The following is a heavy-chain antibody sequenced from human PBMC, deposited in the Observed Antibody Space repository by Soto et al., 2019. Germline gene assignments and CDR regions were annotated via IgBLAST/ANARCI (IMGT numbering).Heavy chain of an antibody. CDR1: GGTFSSYT. CDR2: ITPVLGLA. J-gene: IGHJ4*02. Sequence: QVPLVQSGAEVKKPGSSVRVSCKASGGTFSSYTICWVRQAPGQGLEWMGKITPVLGLADYAQRFQGRVTFTADKATDTTYMELSNLRSDDTAMYYCARGGNNWTGDYWGQGTLVIVSS. V-gene: IGHV1-69*02. CDR3: ARGGNNWTGDY. D-gene: IGHD1-20*01.